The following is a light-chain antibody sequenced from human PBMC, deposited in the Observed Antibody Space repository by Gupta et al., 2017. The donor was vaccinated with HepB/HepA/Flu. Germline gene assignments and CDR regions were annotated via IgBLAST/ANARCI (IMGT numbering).Light chain of an antibody. V-gene: IGLV1-44*01. Sequence: SVLTHPPSSSGTTGQRLTISWSGSSTNIGSNTVNCYQQHPGEDPNLLIYRNNQRPSGVPDRFSGSKSGTSASLAISGLQYEDEADYYCAAWHDSLIGYVFGTGTKVTVL. J-gene: IGLJ1*01. CDR1: STNIGSNT. CDR2: RNN. CDR3: AAWHDSLIGYV.